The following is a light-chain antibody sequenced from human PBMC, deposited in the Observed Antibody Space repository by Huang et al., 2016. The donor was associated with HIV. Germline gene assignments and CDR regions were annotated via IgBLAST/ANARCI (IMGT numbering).Light chain of an antibody. V-gene: IGKV1-39*01. Sequence: DIQMTQSPSSLSASVGDRVTIPCRASQSFSSYLNWYQQKPGKAPRLLIYAASSLQSGVPSRFSGSGSGTDFTLTISSLQPEDFATYYCQQSYSTLRYTFGQGTKLEIK. CDR2: AAS. CDR3: QQSYSTLRYT. CDR1: QSFSSY. J-gene: IGKJ2*01.